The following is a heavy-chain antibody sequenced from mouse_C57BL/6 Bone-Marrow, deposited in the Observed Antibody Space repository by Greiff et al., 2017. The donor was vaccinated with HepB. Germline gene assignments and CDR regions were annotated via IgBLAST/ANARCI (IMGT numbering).Heavy chain of an antibody. CDR3: TRDRGTVVDWYFDV. CDR2: ISSGGDYI. CDR1: GFTFSSYA. J-gene: IGHJ1*03. V-gene: IGHV5-9-1*02. D-gene: IGHD1-1*01. Sequence: EVHLVESGEGLVKPGGSLKLSCAASGFTFSSYAMSWVRQTPEKRLEWVAYISSGGDYIYYADTVKGRFTISRDNARNTLYLQMSSLKSEDTAMYYCTRDRGTVVDWYFDVWGTGTTVTVSS.